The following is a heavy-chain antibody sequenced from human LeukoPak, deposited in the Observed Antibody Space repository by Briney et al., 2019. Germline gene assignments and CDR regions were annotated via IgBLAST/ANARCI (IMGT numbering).Heavy chain of an antibody. CDR1: GXTFDDYA. V-gene: IGHV3-43*02. CDR3: AKGGSGWSYYFDF. Sequence: GGSLRLSCAASGXTFDDYAMHWVRQAPGKGREWVSLISGDGGSTYYADSVKGRFTISRDNSKNSLYLQMNSLSTEDTALYYCAKGGSGWSYYFDFWGQGTLVTVSS. J-gene: IGHJ4*02. D-gene: IGHD6-19*01. CDR2: ISGDGGST.